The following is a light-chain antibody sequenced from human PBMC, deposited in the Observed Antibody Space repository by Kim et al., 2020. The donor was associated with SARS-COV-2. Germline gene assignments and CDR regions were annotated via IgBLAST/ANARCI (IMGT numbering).Light chain of an antibody. CDR3: QVWDSSSDHWV. CDR1: NIGSKS. J-gene: IGLJ3*02. Sequence: APGKTARITWGGNNIGSKSVHWYQQKPGQAPVLVIYYDSDRPSGIPERFSGSNSGNTATLTISRVEAGDEAYYYCQVWDSSSDHWVFGGGTHLSVL. CDR2: YDS. V-gene: IGLV3-21*04.